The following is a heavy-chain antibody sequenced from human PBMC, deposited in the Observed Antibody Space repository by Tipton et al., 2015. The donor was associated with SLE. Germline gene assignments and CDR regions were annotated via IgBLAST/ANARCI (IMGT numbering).Heavy chain of an antibody. CDR1: GDSIVSYY. J-gene: IGHJ4*02. Sequence: GLVKPSETLYLTCTVSGDSIVSYYWSWIRQPAGKGLEWIGRIHTSGNINYNPALKSRVTMSLDTSKNQFSLRLSSVTAADTAVYYCARDLPGVTTGQFDYWGQGTLVTVSS. D-gene: IGHD4-11*01. CDR3: ARDLPGVTTGQFDY. V-gene: IGHV4-4*07. CDR2: IHTSGNI.